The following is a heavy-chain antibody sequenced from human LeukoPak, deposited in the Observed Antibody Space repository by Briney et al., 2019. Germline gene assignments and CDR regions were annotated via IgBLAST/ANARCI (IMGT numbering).Heavy chain of an antibody. CDR3: AKSSSNSGYDALDI. V-gene: IGHV4-59*08. D-gene: IGHD2-2*01. Sequence: SETLSLTSSVSSGSINSIHWGWMRQPPGKGLEWIGYIYYSGNTKYNPSLKSRVTISVDTSNNQFSLKVNSVTAADTAVYYCAKSSSNSGYDALDIWGQGTMVTVSS. CDR2: IYYSGNT. CDR1: SGSINSIH. J-gene: IGHJ3*02.